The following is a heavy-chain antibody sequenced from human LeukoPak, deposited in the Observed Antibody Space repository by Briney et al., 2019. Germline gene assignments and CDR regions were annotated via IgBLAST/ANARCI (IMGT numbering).Heavy chain of an antibody. CDR3: AKGGGKVQDY. CDR2: ISSDGSST. CDR1: GITFITYR. V-gene: IGHV3-74*01. J-gene: IGHJ4*02. Sequence: GGSLRLSCAASGITFITYRMHWVRQAPGEGLVWVSRISSDGSSTNYADSVKGRFTISRDNAKNTLYLQMNSLRAEDTAVYYCAKGGGKVQDYWGQGTLVTVSS. D-gene: IGHD4-23*01.